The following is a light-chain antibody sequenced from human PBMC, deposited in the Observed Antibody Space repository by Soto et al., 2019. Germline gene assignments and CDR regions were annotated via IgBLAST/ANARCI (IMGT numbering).Light chain of an antibody. CDR2: DAS. J-gene: IGKJ2*02. V-gene: IGKV3-11*01. Sequence: EIVLTQSPVTLSLSPGERATLSCRASQSVRTYLAWYQQRPGQAPRLLIYDASNRATGIPARFSGSGSGTDFTLTISSLEPEDFALYYCQHRNSWPGTFGQGTNLEIK. CDR3: QHRNSWPGT. CDR1: QSVRTY.